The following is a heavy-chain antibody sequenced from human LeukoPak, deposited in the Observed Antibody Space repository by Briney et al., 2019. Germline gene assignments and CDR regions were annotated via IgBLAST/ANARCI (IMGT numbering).Heavy chain of an antibody. CDR1: GGSFSGYY. CDR2: INHSGST. J-gene: IGHJ6*03. CDR3: ARGFWSGYFYMDV. D-gene: IGHD3-3*01. Sequence: SETLSLTCAVYGGSFSGYYWSWIRQPPGKGLEWIGEINHSGSTNYNPSLKSRVTISVDTSKNQFSLKLSSVTAADTAVYYCARGFWSGYFYMDVWGKGTTVTVSS. V-gene: IGHV4-34*01.